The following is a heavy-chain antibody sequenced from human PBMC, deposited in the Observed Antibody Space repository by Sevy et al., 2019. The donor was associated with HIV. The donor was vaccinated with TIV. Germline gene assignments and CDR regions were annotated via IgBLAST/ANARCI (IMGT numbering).Heavy chain of an antibody. CDR2: FDPEDGET. D-gene: IGHD2-15*01. Sequence: ASVKVSCKVSGYTLTELSMHWVRQAPGKGLEWMGGFDPEDGETIYAQKFQGRVTMTEATSTDTAYMELSSLRSEDTAVYYCATKYCSGGSCYTWSAFDIWGQGTMVTVSS. J-gene: IGHJ3*02. CDR3: ATKYCSGGSCYTWSAFDI. CDR1: GYTLTELS. V-gene: IGHV1-24*01.